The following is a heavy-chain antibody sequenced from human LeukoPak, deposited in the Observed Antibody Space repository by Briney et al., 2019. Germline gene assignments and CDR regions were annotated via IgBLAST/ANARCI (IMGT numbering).Heavy chain of an antibody. CDR2: ISYDGSNK. V-gene: IGHV3-30*03. D-gene: IGHD3-10*01. CDR3: ARDANAVLWFGELLYFDY. J-gene: IGHJ4*01. Sequence: GGSLTLSCAASGFMFSNYGMQWVRQAPGKGLEWVAVISYDGSNKYYADSVKARFTISRDNSKNTLYLQMNSLRAEDTAVYYCARDANAVLWFGELLYFDYWGQGTLVTVSS. CDR1: GFMFSNYG.